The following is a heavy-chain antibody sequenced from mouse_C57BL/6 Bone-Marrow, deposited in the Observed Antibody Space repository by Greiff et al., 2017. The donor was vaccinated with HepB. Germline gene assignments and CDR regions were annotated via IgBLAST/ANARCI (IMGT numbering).Heavy chain of an antibody. D-gene: IGHD4-1*01. CDR1: GYTFTSYW. V-gene: IGHV1-64*01. CDR3: ARDWDDWYFDV. CDR2: IHPNSGST. Sequence: QVQLKQPGAELVKPGASVKMSCKASGYTFTSYWITWVKQRPGQGLEWIGMIHPNSGSTNYNEKFKSKATLTVDKSSSTAYMQLSSLTSEDSAVYYCARDWDDWYFDVWGTGTTVTVSS. J-gene: IGHJ1*03.